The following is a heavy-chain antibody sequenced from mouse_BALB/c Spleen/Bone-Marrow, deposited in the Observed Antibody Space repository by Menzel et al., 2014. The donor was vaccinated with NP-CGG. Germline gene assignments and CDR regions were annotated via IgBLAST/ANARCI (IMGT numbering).Heavy chain of an antibody. V-gene: IGHV5-4*02. J-gene: IGHJ3*01. CDR3: ARRWFAY. Sequence: EVKLMESGGGLVKPGGSLKLSCAASGFTFSDYYMYWVRQTPEKRLEWVATISDGGSYTYYPDSVKGRFTISRDNAKNNLYLQMSSLKSEDTAMYYCARRWFAYWGQGTLVTVSA. CDR2: ISDGGSYT. CDR1: GFTFSDYY.